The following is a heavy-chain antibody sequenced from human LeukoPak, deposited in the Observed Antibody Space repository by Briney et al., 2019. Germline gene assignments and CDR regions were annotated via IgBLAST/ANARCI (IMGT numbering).Heavy chain of an antibody. Sequence: PGGSLRLSCAASGFTFSSYWMSWVRQAPGKGLEWVAVISYDGSNKYYADSVKGRFTISRDNSKNTLYLQMNSLRAEDTAVYYCAKVKGFVFDAFDIGGQGTMVTVSS. J-gene: IGHJ3*02. D-gene: IGHD2-21*01. CDR3: AKVKGFVFDAFDI. CDR1: GFTFSSYW. CDR2: ISYDGSNK. V-gene: IGHV3-30*18.